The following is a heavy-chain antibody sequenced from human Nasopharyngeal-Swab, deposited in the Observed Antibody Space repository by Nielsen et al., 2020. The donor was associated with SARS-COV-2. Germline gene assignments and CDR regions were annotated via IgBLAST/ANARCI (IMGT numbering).Heavy chain of an antibody. CDR3: ARGRGSSSWYLRFDY. Sequence: SETLSLTCAVYGGSFSGYYWSWIRQPPGKGLEWIGEINHSGSTNYNPSLKSRVTISVDTSKNQFSLQLSSVTAADTAVYYCARGRGSSSWYLRFDYWGQGTLVTVSS. V-gene: IGHV4-34*01. D-gene: IGHD6-13*01. CDR2: INHSGST. J-gene: IGHJ4*02. CDR1: GGSFSGYY.